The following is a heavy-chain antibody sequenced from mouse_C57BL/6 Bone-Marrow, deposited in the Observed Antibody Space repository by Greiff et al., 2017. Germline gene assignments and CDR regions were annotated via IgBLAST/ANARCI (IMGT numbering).Heavy chain of an antibody. D-gene: IGHD2-2*01. CDR2: ISSGCSTI. CDR3: ARKGKIIWFYYFDY. J-gene: IGHJ2*01. V-gene: IGHV5-17*01. CDR1: GFSFSDYG. Sequence: EVKLMESGGGLVKPGRSLILSCAASGFSFSDYGMHWVRQAPVKGLEWVSYISSGCSTIYYADPVMGRFTISTDNTTNTLFLQMTSLRSEYTAMYYCARKGKIIWFYYFDYWGQGTTLTVSS.